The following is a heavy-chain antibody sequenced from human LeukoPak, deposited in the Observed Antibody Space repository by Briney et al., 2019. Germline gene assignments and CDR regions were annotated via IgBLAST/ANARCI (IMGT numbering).Heavy chain of an antibody. CDR2: ISYSGST. CDR3: ARRRTGYLAYYFDS. J-gene: IGHJ4*02. D-gene: IGHD3-9*01. Sequence: SQTLSLTCTVSGHSFSSDDFYWSWIRQPPGKGLEWLGYISYSGSTLYNPSLKSRVTISVDTSKNQFSLKLFSVTAADTAVYYCARRRTGYLAYYFDSWGQGVLVTVSS. CDR1: GHSFSSDDFY. V-gene: IGHV4-30-4*01.